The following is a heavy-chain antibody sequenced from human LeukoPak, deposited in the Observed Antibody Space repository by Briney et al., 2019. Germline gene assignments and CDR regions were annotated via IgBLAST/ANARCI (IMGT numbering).Heavy chain of an antibody. Sequence: GGSLRLSCAASGFTLRNYAMSWVRQAPGKGLEWVSVIAGSGGGTYYADSVKGRFTISRDTSKNTLYLQVNSLRAEGTAVYYCAKALTGEDYGMDVWGQGTTVTVSS. CDR2: IAGSGGGT. V-gene: IGHV3-23*01. D-gene: IGHD2-15*01. CDR3: AKALTGEDYGMDV. J-gene: IGHJ6*02. CDR1: GFTLRNYA.